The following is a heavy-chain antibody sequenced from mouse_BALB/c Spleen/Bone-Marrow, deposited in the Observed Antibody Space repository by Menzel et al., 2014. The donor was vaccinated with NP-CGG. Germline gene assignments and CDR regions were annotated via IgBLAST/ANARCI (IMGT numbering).Heavy chain of an antibody. CDR3: ARRDGGPMDY. J-gene: IGHJ4*01. V-gene: IGHV5-6*02. D-gene: IGHD2-3*01. Sequence: EVNVVESGGDLVKPGGSLKLSCAASGFTFSNYGMSWVRQTPDKRLEWVATISSGGSYTYYPDSVKGRFTISRDNAKNTLYLQMSRLKSEDTAMYYCARRDGGPMDYWGQGTSVTVSS. CDR2: ISSGGSYT. CDR1: GFTFSNYG.